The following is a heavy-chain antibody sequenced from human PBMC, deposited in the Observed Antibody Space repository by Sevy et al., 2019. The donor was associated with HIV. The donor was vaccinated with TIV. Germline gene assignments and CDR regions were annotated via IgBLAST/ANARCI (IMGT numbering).Heavy chain of an antibody. D-gene: IGHD3-22*01. Sequence: GESLKISCAASGFTFSNAWMSWVRQAPGKGLEWVGRIKSKTDGGTTDYAAPVKGRFTISRDDSKNTLYLQMNSLKTEDTAVYYCTTAGHYDSRGYYYDWYYDLWGRGTLVTVSS. J-gene: IGHJ2*01. V-gene: IGHV3-15*01. CDR2: IKSKTDGGTT. CDR1: GFTFSNAW. CDR3: TTAGHYDSRGYYYDWYYDL.